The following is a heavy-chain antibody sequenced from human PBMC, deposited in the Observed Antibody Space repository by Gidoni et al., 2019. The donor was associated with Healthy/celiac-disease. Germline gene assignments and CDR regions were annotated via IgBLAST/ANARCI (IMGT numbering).Heavy chain of an antibody. CDR1: GGTFSSYA. CDR2: IIPIFGTA. D-gene: IGHD3-22*01. V-gene: IGHV1-69*01. Sequence: QVQLVQSGAEVKKPGSSVKVSGKASGGTFSSYAISWVRQAPGQGLEWMGGIIPIFGTANYAQKFQCRVTITADESTSTAYMELSSLRSEDTAVYYCARESSEYYYDSSGYLVPAPKTRYFDLWGRGTLVTVSS. J-gene: IGHJ2*01. CDR3: ARESSEYYYDSSGYLVPAPKTRYFDL.